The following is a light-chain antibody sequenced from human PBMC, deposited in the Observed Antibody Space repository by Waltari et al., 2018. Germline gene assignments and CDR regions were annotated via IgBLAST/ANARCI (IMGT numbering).Light chain of an antibody. V-gene: IGKV3-11*01. CDR2: DAS. Sequence: IVLTQSPDTLSLSPGERATLSCWASQSVGIYLAWYQQKPGQAPRLLIYDASKRATGIPARFSGSGSGTDFTLTISSLEPEDFVVYYCQQRSISCTFGQGTRLEI. CDR1: QSVGIY. J-gene: IGKJ2*02. CDR3: QQRSISCT.